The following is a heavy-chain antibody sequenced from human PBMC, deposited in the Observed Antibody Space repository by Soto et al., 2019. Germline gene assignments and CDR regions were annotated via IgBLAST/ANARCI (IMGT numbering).Heavy chain of an antibody. J-gene: IGHJ1*01. CDR3: AIADSTGYFQH. CDR2: IIPILGIA. CDR1: GGTFSSYT. V-gene: IGHV1-69*02. D-gene: IGHD3-22*01. Sequence: QVQLVQSGAEVKKPGSSVKVSCKASGGTFSSYTISWVRQAPGQGLEWMGRIIPILGIANYAQKFQGRVKIPADKSTSTAYIELSSLRSEDTAVYYCAIADSTGYFQHWGQCTLVTASS.